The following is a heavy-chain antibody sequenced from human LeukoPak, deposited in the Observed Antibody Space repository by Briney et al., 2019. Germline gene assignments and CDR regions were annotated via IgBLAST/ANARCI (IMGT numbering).Heavy chain of an antibody. CDR3: ARGADSSGYYSIFYFDY. V-gene: IGHV4-4*02. D-gene: IGHD3-22*01. J-gene: IGHJ4*02. Sequence: SGTLSLTCDVSGGSITQTNYWTWVRQPPGKGLEWIGEVNLQGGTNYNPSLLRRVAISVDTSANHVSLQMTSVTAADTAVYYCARGADSSGYYSIFYFDYWGQGTLVTVSS. CDR1: GGSITQTNY. CDR2: VNLQGGT.